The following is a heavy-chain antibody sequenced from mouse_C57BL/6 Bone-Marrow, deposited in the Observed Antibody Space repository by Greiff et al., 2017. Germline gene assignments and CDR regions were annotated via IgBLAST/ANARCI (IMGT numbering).Heavy chain of an antibody. CDR2: IWWDDDK. CDR1: GFSLSTFGMG. Sequence: QVTLKECGPGILQPSQTLSLTCSFSGFSLSTFGMGVGWLRQPSGRGLEWLAHIWWDDDKYYNPALKSRLTISKDTSKNQVVLKLANVDTAVTATYYCARIEAVVAPFAYWGQGTLVTVSA. D-gene: IGHD1-1*01. CDR3: ARIEAVVAPFAY. V-gene: IGHV8-8*01. J-gene: IGHJ3*01.